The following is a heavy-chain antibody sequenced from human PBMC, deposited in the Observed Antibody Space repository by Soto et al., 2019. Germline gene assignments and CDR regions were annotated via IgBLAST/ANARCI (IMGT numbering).Heavy chain of an antibody. J-gene: IGHJ4*02. D-gene: IGHD6-6*01. CDR2: IIPILGIA. V-gene: IGHV1-69*02. CDR3: ARGEQLVGYFAY. Sequence: QVPLVQSGAEVKKPGSSVKVSCKASGGTFSSYTISWVRQAPGQVLAWMGRIIPILGIANYAQKFQGRVTITADKSTSTAYMELSSLRSEDTAVYYCARGEQLVGYFAYWGQGSLVTVSS. CDR1: GGTFSSYT.